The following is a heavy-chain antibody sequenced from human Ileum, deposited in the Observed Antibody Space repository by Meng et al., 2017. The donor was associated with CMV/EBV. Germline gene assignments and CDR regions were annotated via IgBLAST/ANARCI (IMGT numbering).Heavy chain of an antibody. Sequence: SGFTFKSHWMSWARQAPGKGLEWVANINEDGSQKYYADSLKGRFTISRDNAKNSLYLQVISLRAEDTALYYCAKQLTGSAAWWFDPWGQGTVVTVSS. CDR2: INEDGSQK. D-gene: IGHD1-1*01. CDR1: GFTFKSHW. V-gene: IGHV3-7*01. CDR3: AKQLTGSAAWWFDP. J-gene: IGHJ5*02.